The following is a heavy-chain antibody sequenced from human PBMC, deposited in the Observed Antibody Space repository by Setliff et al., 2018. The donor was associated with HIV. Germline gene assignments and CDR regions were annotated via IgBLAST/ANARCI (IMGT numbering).Heavy chain of an antibody. D-gene: IGHD1-1*01. V-gene: IGHV4-59*01. CDR3: ARFQAWQLGRRGGYYYYMDV. J-gene: IGHJ6*03. CDR1: GGSISGYY. CDR2: IHYSGSS. Sequence: PSETLSLTCTVSGGSISGYYWSWVRQPPEKRLELIGFIHYSGSSDYNPSLKGRITISVDMSRNQFSLVLSSVTAADTAVYYCARFQAWQLGRRGGYYYYMDVWGKGTTVTVSS.